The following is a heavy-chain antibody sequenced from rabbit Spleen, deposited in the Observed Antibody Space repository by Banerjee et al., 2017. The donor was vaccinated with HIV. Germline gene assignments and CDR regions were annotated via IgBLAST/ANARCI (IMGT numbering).Heavy chain of an antibody. D-gene: IGHD8-1*01. Sequence: EESGGGLVKPGASLTLTCKASAFSFSRGYDMCWVRQAPGKGLEWIACIYTGNSKTYYASWAKGRLTISKTSSTTVTLQMTSLTVADTATYFCARDAGSGDYIDVYFNLWGPGTLVTVS. J-gene: IGHJ4*01. CDR2: IYTGNSKT. V-gene: IGHV1S40*01. CDR3: ARDAGSGDYIDVYFNL. CDR1: AFSFSRGYD.